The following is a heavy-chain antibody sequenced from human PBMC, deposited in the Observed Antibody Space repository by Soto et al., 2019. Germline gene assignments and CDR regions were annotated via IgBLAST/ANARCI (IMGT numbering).Heavy chain of an antibody. CDR1: GFTFSSYW. V-gene: IGHV3-7*01. CDR2: IKPDGSEK. J-gene: IGHJ4*02. CDR3: AKDPWAADY. Sequence: GGSLRLSCAASGFTFSSYWMSWVRQAPGKGLEWVANIKPDGSEKHYVDSVKGRFTISRDDAYNSLYLQMDSLRAEDTAVYYCAKDPWAADYWGQGTLVTVSS.